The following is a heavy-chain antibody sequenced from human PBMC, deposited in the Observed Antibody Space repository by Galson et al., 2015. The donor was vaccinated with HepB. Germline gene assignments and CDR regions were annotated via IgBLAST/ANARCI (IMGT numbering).Heavy chain of an antibody. D-gene: IGHD6-13*01. CDR3: AKDKAYSSTLAPFDY. J-gene: IGHJ4*02. CDR2: ISGSGGST. CDR1: GFTFSNYA. V-gene: IGHV3-23*01. Sequence: SLRLSCAASGFTFSNYAMSWVRQAPGKGLEWVSAISGSGGSTYYADSVKGRFTISRDNSKNTLYLQMNSLRAEDTAIYYCAKDKAYSSTLAPFDYWGQGTLVTVSS.